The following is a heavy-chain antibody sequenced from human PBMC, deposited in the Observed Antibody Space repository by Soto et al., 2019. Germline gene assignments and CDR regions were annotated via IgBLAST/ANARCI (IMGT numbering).Heavy chain of an antibody. J-gene: IGHJ4*02. D-gene: IGHD3-16*02. CDR3: ATLYDYRWGSYRRPPYYFDY. CDR1: GFTFSTFA. Sequence: EVQLLESGGGLVQPGGSLRLSCAASGFTFSTFAMTWVRQAPGKGLEWVSAISHTGYTYYVASVKGRFTISRDNYKNMLSLQVDSVEAEDAAVYYCATLYDYRWGSYRRPPYYFDYWGQGTLVTVSS. V-gene: IGHV3-23*01. CDR2: ISHTGYT.